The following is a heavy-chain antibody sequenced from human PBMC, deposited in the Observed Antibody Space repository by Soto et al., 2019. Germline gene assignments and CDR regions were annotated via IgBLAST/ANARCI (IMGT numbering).Heavy chain of an antibody. CDR2: IYWADDK. CDR1: GFSLNTGGLG. Sequence: QITLKESGPPLVKPTQTLTLTCSVSGFSLNTGGLGVGWIRQPPGKALEWLALIYWADDKRYSPSLRNRLSISKDTSNNLVVFTMTNMDPVDTATYYCIHSRCGGDCLRSYSSHYYYGLDVWGQGTTVTVSS. D-gene: IGHD2-21*02. J-gene: IGHJ6*02. CDR3: IHSRCGGDCLRSYSSHYYYGLDV. V-gene: IGHV2-5*02.